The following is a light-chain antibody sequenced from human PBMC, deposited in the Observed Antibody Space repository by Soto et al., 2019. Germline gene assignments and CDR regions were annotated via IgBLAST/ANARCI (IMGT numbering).Light chain of an antibody. CDR2: GAS. Sequence: ETVMTQSPATLSVSPGEGVTLSCRASQSVSSNLAWYQQRPGQAPRLLIYGASTRATGIPARFSGSGSGTEFTLTISSLQSEDFAVYYCQQYTDWTPLTGGGGTKVEIK. V-gene: IGKV3-15*01. CDR1: QSVSSN. CDR3: QQYTDWTPLT. J-gene: IGKJ4*01.